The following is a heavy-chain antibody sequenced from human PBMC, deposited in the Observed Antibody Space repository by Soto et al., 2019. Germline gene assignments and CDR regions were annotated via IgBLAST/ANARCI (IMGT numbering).Heavy chain of an antibody. CDR1: GGTFSQFA. CDR2: IIPVYRTL. Sequence: QVQLVQSGAEVKKPGSSVKVSCKASGGTFSQFAVSWVRQAPGQGLEWMGGIIPVYRTLNYAQKFQGRVTITADESTGTAYMTLSSLVSDDTAVYYCATGVIWIGYFTVDSWGQGTRVTVSS. V-gene: IGHV1-69*01. D-gene: IGHD3-3*01. J-gene: IGHJ4*02. CDR3: ATGVIWIGYFTVDS.